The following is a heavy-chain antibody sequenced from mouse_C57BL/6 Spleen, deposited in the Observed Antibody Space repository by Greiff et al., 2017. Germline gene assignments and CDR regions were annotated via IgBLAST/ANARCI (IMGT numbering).Heavy chain of an antibody. CDR2: LSSGGSPI. Sequence: EVQRVESGGGLVKPGGSLKLSCAASGFTFSAYGLHWVRQAPEKGLEWVAYLSSGGSPIYYADTVKGRFTISRDNAKNTLFLQMTSLRSEDTARDYCARDDYGDGGQGTTLTVSS. CDR1: GFTFSAYG. V-gene: IGHV5-17*01. D-gene: IGHD2-4*01. CDR3: ARDDYGD. J-gene: IGHJ2*01.